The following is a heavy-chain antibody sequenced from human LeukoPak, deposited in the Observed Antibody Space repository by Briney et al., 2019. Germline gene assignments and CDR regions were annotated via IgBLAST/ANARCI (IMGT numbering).Heavy chain of an antibody. V-gene: IGHV5-51*01. D-gene: IGHD2-8*01. Sequence: GESLKISCKASGYTFTSYWIAWVRQMPGKGLQWMGIIHPGDSDTRYSPSFQGQVTISVDRSISTAYLQWSSLRASDTAMYYCARRGGYCTNGVCYDQYFQHWGQGTLVTVSS. CDR1: GYTFTSYW. CDR3: ARRGGYCTNGVCYDQYFQH. CDR2: IHPGDSDT. J-gene: IGHJ1*01.